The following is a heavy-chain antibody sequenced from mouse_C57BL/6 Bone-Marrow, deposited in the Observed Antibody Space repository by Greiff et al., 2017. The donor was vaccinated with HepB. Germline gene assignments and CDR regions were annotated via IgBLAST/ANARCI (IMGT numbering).Heavy chain of an antibody. CDR2: IYPETGGT. CDR1: GYTFTDYE. CDR3: TRGHGSSRYWYFDV. D-gene: IGHD1-1*01. Sequence: VKLVESGAELVRPGASVTLSCKASGYTFTDYEMHWVKQTPVHGLEWIGAIYPETGGTAYNQKFKGKAILTADKSSSTAYMELRSLTSEDSAVYYCTRGHGSSRYWYFDVWGTGTTVTVSS. J-gene: IGHJ1*03. V-gene: IGHV1-15*01.